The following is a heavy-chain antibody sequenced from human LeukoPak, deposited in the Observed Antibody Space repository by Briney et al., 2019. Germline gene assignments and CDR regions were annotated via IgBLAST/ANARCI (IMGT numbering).Heavy chain of an antibody. J-gene: IGHJ4*02. V-gene: IGHV3-11*01. CDR1: AFSLSAYN. CDR3: ARGFGLINGDIVVVPAALY. Sequence: GGSLRLSCAASAFSLSAYNMNWVRQAPGKGLEWVSYISSSGSTIYYADSEKGRFTISRDNAKNSLYLQMNSLRAEDTAVYYCARGFGLINGDIVVVPAALYWGQGTLVTVSS. CDR2: ISSSGSTI. D-gene: IGHD2-2*01.